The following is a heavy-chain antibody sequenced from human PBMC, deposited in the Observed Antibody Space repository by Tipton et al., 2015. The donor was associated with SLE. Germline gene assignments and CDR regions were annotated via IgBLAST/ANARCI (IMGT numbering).Heavy chain of an antibody. V-gene: IGHV4-59*08. CDR3: ARTSGSYMDY. D-gene: IGHD3-10*01. CDR1: GGSINTYY. J-gene: IGHJ4*02. Sequence: TLSLTCTVSGGSINTYYWSWIRQPPGRGLEWIGYIYYSGTTYYNPSLKSRVTISVDTSKNQFSLKLSSVTAADTAVYYCARTSGSYMDYWGQGTLVTVSS. CDR2: IYYSGTT.